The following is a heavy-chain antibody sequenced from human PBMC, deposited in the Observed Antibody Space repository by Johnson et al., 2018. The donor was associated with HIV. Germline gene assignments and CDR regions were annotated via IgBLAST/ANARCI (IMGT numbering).Heavy chain of an antibody. CDR2: IKSKTDGGAK. CDR3: TTDRGKWELGFSAFDI. D-gene: IGHD1-26*01. J-gene: IGHJ3*02. V-gene: IGHV3-15*01. Sequence: VQLVESGGGLVQPGRSLRLSCAASGFTFDDYDMSWVRQAPGQGLEWVGRIKSKTDGGAKDYAVPVKGRFTISRDDSRNTLSLQMDGLETEDTAVYYGTTDRGKWELGFSAFDIWGQGTLVTVFS. CDR1: GFTFDDYD.